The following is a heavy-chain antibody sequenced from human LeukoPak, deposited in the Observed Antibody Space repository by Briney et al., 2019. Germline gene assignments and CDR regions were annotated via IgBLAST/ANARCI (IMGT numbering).Heavy chain of an antibody. CDR3: AKDVYPRDSSGYYHYFDY. V-gene: IGHV3-53*01. CDR2: IYSGGST. D-gene: IGHD3-22*01. J-gene: IGHJ4*02. CDR1: GFTVSSNY. Sequence: GGSLRLSCAASGFTVSSNYMSWVRQAPGKGLEWVSVIYSGGSTYYADSVKGRFTISRDNSKNTLYLQMNSLRAEDTAVYYCAKDVYPRDSSGYYHYFDYWGQGTLVTVSS.